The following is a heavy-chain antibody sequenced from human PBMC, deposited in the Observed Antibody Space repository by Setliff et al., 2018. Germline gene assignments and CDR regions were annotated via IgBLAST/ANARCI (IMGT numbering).Heavy chain of an antibody. Sequence: KVSCKASGGTFSTYAIDWVRQAPGQGLEWMGGIIPMFGTTNYARKFQGRVTITADESTITAYMELSSLRSEDTAVYYCARVRDCSGGICHRGFHHYMDVWGKGTTVTVSS. CDR2: IIPMFGTT. D-gene: IGHD2-15*01. CDR1: GGTFSTYA. J-gene: IGHJ6*03. CDR3: ARVRDCSGGICHRGFHHYMDV. V-gene: IGHV1-69*01.